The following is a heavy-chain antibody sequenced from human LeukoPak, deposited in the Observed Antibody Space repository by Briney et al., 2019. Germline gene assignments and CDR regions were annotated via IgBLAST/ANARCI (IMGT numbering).Heavy chain of an antibody. CDR1: GFTFSSYG. J-gene: IGHJ4*02. CDR3: ARDMQVRVGASPFDY. D-gene: IGHD1-26*01. CDR2: IWYDGSNK. V-gene: IGHV3-33*01. Sequence: GGSLRLSCAASGFTFSSYGMHWVRQAPGKGLEWVAIIWYDGSNKYYADSVKGRFTISRDNSKNTLYLQMNNLRAEDTAVYYCARDMQVRVGASPFDYWGQGTLVTVSS.